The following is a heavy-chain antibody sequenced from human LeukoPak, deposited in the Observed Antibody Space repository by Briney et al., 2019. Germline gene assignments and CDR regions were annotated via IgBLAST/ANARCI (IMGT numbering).Heavy chain of an antibody. CDR3: ARDLGPSMIVVENAFDI. Sequence: GGSLRLSCAASGFTFSSYSMNWVRQAPGKGLEWVSSISSSSSYIYYADSVKGRFTISRDNAKTSLYLQMNSLRAEDTAVYYCARDLGPSMIVVENAFDIWGQGTMVTVSS. J-gene: IGHJ3*02. V-gene: IGHV3-21*06. D-gene: IGHD3-22*01. CDR2: ISSSSSYI. CDR1: GFTFSSYS.